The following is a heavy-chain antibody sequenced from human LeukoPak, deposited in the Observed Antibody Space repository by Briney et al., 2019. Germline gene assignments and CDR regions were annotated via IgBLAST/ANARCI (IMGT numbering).Heavy chain of an antibody. D-gene: IGHD3-10*01. J-gene: IGHJ4*02. CDR1: GGSISSSSYY. Sequence: PSETLSLTCTVSGGSISSSSYYWGWIRQPPGKGLEWIGSIYYSGSTYYNPSLKSRVTISVDTSKNQFSLKLSSVTAADTAVYYCARYYGSGSSIPRSRYYFDYWGQGTLVTVSS. V-gene: IGHV4-39*07. CDR2: IYYSGST. CDR3: ARYYGSGSSIPRSRYYFDY.